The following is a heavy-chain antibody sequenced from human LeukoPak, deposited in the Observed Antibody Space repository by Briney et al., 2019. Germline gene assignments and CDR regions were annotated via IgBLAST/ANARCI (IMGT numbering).Heavy chain of an antibody. CDR1: GGSFSGYY. V-gene: IGHV4-34*01. CDR2: IYYSGST. Sequence: SETLSLTCAVYGGSFSGYYWSWIRQPPGKGLEWIGSIYYSGSTYYNPSLKSRVTISVDTSKNQFSLKLSSVTAADTAVYYCARRDILTGYFDYWGQGTLVTVSS. D-gene: IGHD3-9*01. CDR3: ARRDILTGYFDY. J-gene: IGHJ4*02.